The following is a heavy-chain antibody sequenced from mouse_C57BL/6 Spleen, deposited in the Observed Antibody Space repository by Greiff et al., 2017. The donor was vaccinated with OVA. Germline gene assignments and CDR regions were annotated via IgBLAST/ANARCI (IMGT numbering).Heavy chain of an antibody. J-gene: IGHJ4*01. CDR2: ISSGGDYI. Sequence: EVMLVESGEGLVKPGGSLKLSCAASGFTFSSYAMSWVRQTPEKRPEWVAYISSGGDYIYYADTVKGRFTISRDNARNTLYLQMSSLKSEDTAMYYCTTVVATDAMDYWGQGTSVTVSS. D-gene: IGHD1-1*01. CDR1: GFTFSSYA. CDR3: TTVVATDAMDY. V-gene: IGHV5-9-1*02.